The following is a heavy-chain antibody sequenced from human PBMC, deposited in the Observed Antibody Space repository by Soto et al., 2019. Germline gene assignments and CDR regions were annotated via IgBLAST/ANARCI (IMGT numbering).Heavy chain of an antibody. Sequence: PGESLKISCKGSGYSFTSYWISWVRQMPGKGLEWMGRIDPSDSYTNYSPSFQGHVTISADKSISTAYLQWSSLKASDTAMYYCAIITMIVVVPIPASHDAFDIWGQGTMVTVSS. CDR3: AIITMIVVVPIPASHDAFDI. V-gene: IGHV5-10-1*01. CDR2: IDPSDSYT. D-gene: IGHD3-22*01. CDR1: GYSFTSYW. J-gene: IGHJ3*02.